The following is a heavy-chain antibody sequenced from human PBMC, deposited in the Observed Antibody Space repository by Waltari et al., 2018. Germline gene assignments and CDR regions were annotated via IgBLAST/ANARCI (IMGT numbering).Heavy chain of an antibody. CDR2: INPTNGVA. V-gene: IGHV1-2*02. CDR3: ARGLGGSSPFDY. Sequence: QVHLVQSGAEVKKPGASVKVSCTASGYRSGGYYLYWVRQAPGQGLEWMGWINPTNGVANYAQKFQGRVTMTRDTSIKSVYMDLSRLRSDDTAVYFCARGLGGSSPFDYWGRVTLVTVSS. D-gene: IGHD3-16*01. CDR1: GYRSGGYY. J-gene: IGHJ4*02.